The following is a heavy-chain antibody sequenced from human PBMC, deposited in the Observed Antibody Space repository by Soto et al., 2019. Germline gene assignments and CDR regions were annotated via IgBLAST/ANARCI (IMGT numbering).Heavy chain of an antibody. CDR2: INHSGST. CDR1: GGSFSGYY. CDR3: ARGADSRYCSGGSCYSIGFYYYYYYMDV. Sequence: SETLSLTCAVYGGSFSGYYWSWIRQPPGKGLEWIGEINHSGSTNYNPSLKSRVTISVDTSKNQFSLKLSSVTAADTAVYYCARGADSRYCSGGSCYSIGFYYYYYYMDVRGKGTTVTVSS. D-gene: IGHD2-15*01. J-gene: IGHJ6*03. V-gene: IGHV4-34*01.